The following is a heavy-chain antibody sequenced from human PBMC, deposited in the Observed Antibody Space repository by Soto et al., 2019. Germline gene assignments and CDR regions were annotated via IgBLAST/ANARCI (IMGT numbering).Heavy chain of an antibody. D-gene: IGHD3-9*01. CDR3: ARDPKYYDILTGQLRPTYGMDV. Sequence: GGSLRLSCAASGFTFSSYWMHWARQAPGKGLVWVSRINSDGSSTSYADSVKGRFTISRDNAKNTLYLQMNSLRAEDTAVYYCARDPKYYDILTGQLRPTYGMDVWGQGTTVTVSS. J-gene: IGHJ6*02. CDR1: GFTFSSYW. V-gene: IGHV3-74*01. CDR2: INSDGSST.